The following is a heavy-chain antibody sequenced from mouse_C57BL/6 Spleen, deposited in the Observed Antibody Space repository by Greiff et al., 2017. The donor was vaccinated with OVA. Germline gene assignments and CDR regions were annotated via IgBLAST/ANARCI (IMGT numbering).Heavy chain of an antibody. CDR1: GFTFSDYY. Sequence: EVMLVESGGGLVQPGGSLKLSCAASGFTFSDYYMYWVRQTPEKRLEWVAYISNGGGSTYYPDTVKGRFTISRDNAKHTLYLQMSRLKSEDTAMYYCARDDLPYQGKGYFDVWGTGTTVTVSS. CDR3: ARDDLPYQGKGYFDV. J-gene: IGHJ1*03. CDR2: ISNGGGST. V-gene: IGHV5-12*01.